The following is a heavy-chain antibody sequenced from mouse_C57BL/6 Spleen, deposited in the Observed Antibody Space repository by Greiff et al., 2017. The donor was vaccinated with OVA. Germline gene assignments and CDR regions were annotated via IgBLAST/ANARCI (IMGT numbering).Heavy chain of an antibody. V-gene: IGHV5-17*01. J-gene: IGHJ4*01. Sequence: EVQRVESGGGLVKPGGSLKLSCAASGFTFSDYGMHWVRQAPEQGLEWVAYISSGSSTIYYADTVKGRFTISRDNAKNTLCLQMTSLRSEDTDMYYGARPDYYGSSYDYAMDYWGQGTSVTVSS. D-gene: IGHD1-1*01. CDR3: ARPDYYGSSYDYAMDY. CDR1: GFTFSDYG. CDR2: ISSGSSTI.